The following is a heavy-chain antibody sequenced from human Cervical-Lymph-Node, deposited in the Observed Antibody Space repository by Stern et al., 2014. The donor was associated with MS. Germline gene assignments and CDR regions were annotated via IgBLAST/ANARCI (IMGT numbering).Heavy chain of an antibody. CDR2: IIPFCRTT. D-gene: IGHD1-26*01. V-gene: IGHV1-69*06. CDR1: GDTFSKYT. CDR3: ARYRPDGGRPLAPYDY. J-gene: IGHJ4*02. Sequence: QLVQSGAEVKEPGSSVKVSCKASGDTFSKYTINWVRQAPGQGLEGMGGIIPFCRTTNYKLKCQGILTFTADKSTSTIYMELSSLTFEDTAVYYCARYRPDGGRPLAPYDYWGQGTLVTVSS.